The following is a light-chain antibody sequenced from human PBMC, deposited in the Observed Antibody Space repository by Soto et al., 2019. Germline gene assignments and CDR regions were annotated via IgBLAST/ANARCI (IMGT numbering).Light chain of an antibody. J-gene: IGKJ1*01. Sequence: EIVLAQSSGTPSLSPGERATLSCRASQSVSSYLAWYQQKPGQAPRLLIYGASSRATGIPDRFSGSGSGTDFTLTISRLEPEDFAVYYCQQYGSSPRTFGQGTKVDIK. V-gene: IGKV3-20*01. CDR1: QSVSSY. CDR2: GAS. CDR3: QQYGSSPRT.